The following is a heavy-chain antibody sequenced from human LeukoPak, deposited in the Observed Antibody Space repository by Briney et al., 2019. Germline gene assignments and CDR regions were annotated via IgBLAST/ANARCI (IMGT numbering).Heavy chain of an antibody. CDR1: GFPFSSYG. J-gene: IGHJ6*02. CDR3: AKGRMDV. V-gene: IGHV3-30*18. CDR2: ISYDGSNK. Sequence: GGSLILSCSASGFPFSSYGIHWVPQAPARGLEWVAVISYDGSNKYYADSVKGRFTISRDNSKNTLYLQMNSLRAEDTAVYYCAKGRMDVWGQGTTVTVSS.